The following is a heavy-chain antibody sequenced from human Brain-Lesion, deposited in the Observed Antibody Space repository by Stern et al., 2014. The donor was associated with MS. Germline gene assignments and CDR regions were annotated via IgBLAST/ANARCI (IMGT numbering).Heavy chain of an antibody. CDR3: ARGESSRYYYYFDY. Sequence: QVQLVESGPGLVKPSQTLSLTCNVSGDSIRSGDNYWSWIRQSPGKGLEWIGYIYYIGSTFYNPSLKSRVTISVDTSQNQFSLRLSSVTAADTAVYYCARGESSRYYYYFDYWGQGTLVTVSS. D-gene: IGHD3-22*01. CDR2: IYYIGST. CDR1: GDSIRSGDNY. V-gene: IGHV4-30-4*01. J-gene: IGHJ4*02.